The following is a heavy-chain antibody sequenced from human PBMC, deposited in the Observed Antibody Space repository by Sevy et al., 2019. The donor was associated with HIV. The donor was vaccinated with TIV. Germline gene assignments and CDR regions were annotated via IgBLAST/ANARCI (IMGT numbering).Heavy chain of an antibody. V-gene: IGHV3-30*03. CDR3: HQDLHPPGPVRGTNFDY. Sequence: GGSLRLSCAASALTFTRYAFHWVRQAPGKGPEWLGVISYEGSNIYYGPSVKGRFTISRDNSKNTLYLQMNDMRTVDTSVYYYHQDLHPPGPVRGTNFDYWGRGTLVTVSS. CDR1: ALTFTRYA. J-gene: IGHJ4*02. D-gene: IGHD1-1*01. CDR2: ISYEGSNI.